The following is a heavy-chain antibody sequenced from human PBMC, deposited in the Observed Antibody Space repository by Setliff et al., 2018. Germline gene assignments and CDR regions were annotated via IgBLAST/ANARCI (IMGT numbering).Heavy chain of an antibody. CDR3: AKDSVGGNYYIAASTFDS. Sequence: GGSLRLSCAASALTFSRYWMKWVRQAPGKGLEWVASINPGGSEKYYVDSVKGRFTISRDNSKNALYLQMKNLRAEDTAIYYCAKDSVGGNYYIAASTFDSWGQGALVTVSS. V-gene: IGHV3-7*03. J-gene: IGHJ4*02. CDR2: INPGGSEK. D-gene: IGHD3-16*01. CDR1: ALTFSRYW.